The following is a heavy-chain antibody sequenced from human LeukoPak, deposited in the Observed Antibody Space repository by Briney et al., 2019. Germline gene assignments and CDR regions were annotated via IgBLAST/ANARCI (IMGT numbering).Heavy chain of an antibody. CDR3: ARGGGRDGYKQTVVDY. Sequence: GGSLRLSCAASGFTFSTYWMHWVRQAPGKGLVWVSRINSDGSSTTYADSVKGRFTISKDNAENTMYLQMSSLRAEDTAVYYCARGGGRDGYKQTVVDYWGQGTLVTVSS. CDR2: INSDGSST. J-gene: IGHJ4*02. D-gene: IGHD5-24*01. V-gene: IGHV3-74*01. CDR1: GFTFSTYW.